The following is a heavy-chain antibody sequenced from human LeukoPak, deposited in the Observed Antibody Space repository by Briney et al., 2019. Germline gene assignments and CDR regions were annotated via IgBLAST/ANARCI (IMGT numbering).Heavy chain of an antibody. V-gene: IGHV4-38-2*01. Sequence: SETLSLTCAVSHFSISSGYYWGRIRQPPGKGLEWIGSIYHSGSTYYNPSLKSRLTISVDTSKNQFSLKLSSVTAADTAVYYCARRGVIAARLFDYWGQGTLVTVSS. D-gene: IGHD6-6*01. J-gene: IGHJ4*02. CDR1: HFSISSGYY. CDR3: ARRGVIAARLFDY. CDR2: IYHSGST.